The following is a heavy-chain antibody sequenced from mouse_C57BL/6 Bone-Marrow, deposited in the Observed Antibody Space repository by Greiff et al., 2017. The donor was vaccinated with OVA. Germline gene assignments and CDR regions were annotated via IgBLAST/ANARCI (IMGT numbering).Heavy chain of an antibody. D-gene: IGHD1-1*01. CDR1: GYTFTSYG. Sequence: QVQLQQSGAELARPGASVKLSCKASGYTFTSYGIRWVKQRTGQGLEWIGEIYPRSGNTYYNEKFKGKATLTADKSSSTAYMELRSLTSEDSAVYFCARGATVENFYDYAMGYWDQGTSVTVSS. CDR3: ARGATVENFYDYAMGY. J-gene: IGHJ4*01. V-gene: IGHV1-81*01. CDR2: IYPRSGNT.